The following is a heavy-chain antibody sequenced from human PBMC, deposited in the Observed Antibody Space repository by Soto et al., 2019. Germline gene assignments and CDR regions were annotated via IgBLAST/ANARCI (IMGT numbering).Heavy chain of an antibody. V-gene: IGHV5-51*01. CDR3: ATRYYYDSSGCYATPSPYYFDY. CDR2: IYPGDSDT. Sequence: PGESLKISCKGSGYSFTSYWIGWVRQMPGKGLEWMGIIYPGDSDTRYSPSFQGQVTISADKSISTAYLQWSSLKASDTAMYYCATRYYYDSSGCYATPSPYYFDYWGQGTLVTVSS. J-gene: IGHJ4*02. D-gene: IGHD3-22*01. CDR1: GYSFTSYW.